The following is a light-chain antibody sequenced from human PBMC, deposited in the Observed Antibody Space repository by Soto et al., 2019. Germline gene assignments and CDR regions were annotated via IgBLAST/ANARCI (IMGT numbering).Light chain of an antibody. Sequence: QSVLAQPASVSGSPGQSITISCTGTSSDVGGYNYVSWYQQHPGKAPKLMIYDVSNRPSGVSNRFSGSKSGNTASLTISGLQAEDEADYYCSSYTSGSSSTYVFGTGTKVTVL. J-gene: IGLJ1*01. CDR2: DVS. CDR3: SSYTSGSSSTYV. CDR1: SSDVGGYNY. V-gene: IGLV2-14*01.